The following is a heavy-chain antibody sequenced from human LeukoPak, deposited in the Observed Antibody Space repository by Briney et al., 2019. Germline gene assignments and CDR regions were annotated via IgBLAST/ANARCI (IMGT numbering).Heavy chain of an antibody. V-gene: IGHV3-7*01. J-gene: IGHJ4*02. CDR1: GFTFSSYW. Sequence: GGSLRLSCAASGFTFSSYWMSWVRQAPGKGLEWVANIKQDGSEKYYVASVKGRFTISRDNAKNSLYLQMNSLRAEDTAVYYCARGRFSYDSSGYSSFYYWGQGTLVTVSS. CDR3: ARGRFSYDSSGYSSFYY. D-gene: IGHD3-22*01. CDR2: IKQDGSEK.